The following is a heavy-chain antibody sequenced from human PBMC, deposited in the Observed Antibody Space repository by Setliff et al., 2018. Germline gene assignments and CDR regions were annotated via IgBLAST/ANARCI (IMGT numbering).Heavy chain of an antibody. CDR2: IYFGGNT. D-gene: IGHD6-6*01. V-gene: IGHV4-39*07. Sequence: SETLSLTCTVPGGSISDNGYFWGWVRQPPGKGLEWIGNIYFGGNTYFNPSFKSRVTMSIDTSNSQFSLKMTSVTAADTAVYYCARGRNVAARLLDSWGQGALVTVSS. J-gene: IGHJ4*02. CDR1: GGSISDNGYF. CDR3: ARGRNVAARLLDS.